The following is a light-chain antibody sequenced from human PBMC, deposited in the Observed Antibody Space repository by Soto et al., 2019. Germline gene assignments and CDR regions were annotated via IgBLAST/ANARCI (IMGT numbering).Light chain of an antibody. Sequence: EIVMTQSPAHLSVSPGERATLSCRASQSVSSNLAWYQQKPAQSPRHLIYGASTRATGIPARFSGSGSGTEFTLTSSSLQSEDVAVYYCQHYNNWPRTFGQGTKVEIK. J-gene: IGKJ1*01. CDR2: GAS. CDR1: QSVSSN. CDR3: QHYNNWPRT. V-gene: IGKV3-15*01.